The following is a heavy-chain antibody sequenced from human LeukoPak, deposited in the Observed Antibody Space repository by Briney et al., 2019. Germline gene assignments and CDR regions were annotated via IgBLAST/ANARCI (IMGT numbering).Heavy chain of an antibody. V-gene: IGHV4-30-4*01. CDR2: IYYSGST. Sequence: TSETLSLTCTVSGGSIRSDDYYWSWIRQPPGKGLEYIGYIYYSGSTYYNPSLKSRVIISVDTSKNQFSLKLSSVTAADTAVYYCARRQSFDYWGQGTLVTVSS. CDR3: ARRQSFDY. J-gene: IGHJ4*02. CDR1: GGSIRSDDYY.